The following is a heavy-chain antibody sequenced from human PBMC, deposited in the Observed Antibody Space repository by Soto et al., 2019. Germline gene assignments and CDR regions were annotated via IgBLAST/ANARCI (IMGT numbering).Heavy chain of an antibody. CDR1: GFTFSSYA. V-gene: IGHV3-23*01. CDR3: AKRSSSSTFDY. D-gene: IGHD6-6*01. Sequence: EVQLLESGGGLVQPGASLRLSCAASGFTFSSYAMSWVRQAPGKGLEWVSVISGSDDSTYYADSVKGRFTISSDNSKNTLYLQMNGLRAEDTAVYYCAKRSSSSTFDYWGQGTLVTVSS. CDR2: ISGSDDST. J-gene: IGHJ4*02.